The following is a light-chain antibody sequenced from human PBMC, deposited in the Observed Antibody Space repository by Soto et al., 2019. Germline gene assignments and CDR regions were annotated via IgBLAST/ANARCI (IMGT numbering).Light chain of an antibody. Sequence: EVVLTQSPGTLSLSPGARATLSCRASQSVNDNHLAWYQQKGGQAPRLLIYGASTRATGVPERFSGSGCGTAYSLIINRREPEDYALYYCQLHGGSPPTGTFGPGTTVEI. CDR2: GAS. J-gene: IGKJ3*01. CDR1: QSVNDNH. V-gene: IGKV3-20*01. CDR3: QLHGGSPPTGT.